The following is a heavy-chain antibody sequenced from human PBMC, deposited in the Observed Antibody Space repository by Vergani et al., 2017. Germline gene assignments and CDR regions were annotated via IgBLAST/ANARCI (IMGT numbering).Heavy chain of an antibody. J-gene: IGHJ4*02. CDR3: SSLGLSSTDFDY. CDR1: GFTFSSYA. Sequence: EVQLLESGGGLVQPGGSLRLSCAASGFTFSSYAMSWVRQAQGKGLEWVSAISGSGGSTYYADSVKGRFTISRDNSKNTLYLQMNSLRAEDTAVYYCSSLGLSSTDFDYWGQGTLVTVSS. V-gene: IGHV3-23*01. CDR2: ISGSGGST. D-gene: IGHD3-16*01.